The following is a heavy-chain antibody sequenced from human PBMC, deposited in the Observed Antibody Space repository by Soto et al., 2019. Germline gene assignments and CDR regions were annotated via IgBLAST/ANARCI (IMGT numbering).Heavy chain of an antibody. V-gene: IGHV3-7*01. J-gene: IGHJ3*02. CDR2: IKQDGSEK. CDR1: GFTFSSYW. CDR3: AREGRGPNNIVVVVAATPSDEHNAFDI. Sequence: EVQLVESGGGLVQPGGSLRLSCAASGFTFSSYWMSWVRQAPGKGLEWVANIKQDGSEKYYVDSVKGRFTISRDNAKNSLYLQMNSLRAEDTAVYYCAREGRGPNNIVVVVAATPSDEHNAFDIWGQGTMVTVSS. D-gene: IGHD2-15*01.